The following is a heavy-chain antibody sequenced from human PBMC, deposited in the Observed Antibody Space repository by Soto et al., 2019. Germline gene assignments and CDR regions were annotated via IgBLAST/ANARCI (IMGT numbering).Heavy chain of an antibody. J-gene: IGHJ6*02. CDR2: INHSGST. Sequence: SETLSLTCAVYGGSFSGYYWSWIRQPPGKGLEWIGEINHSGSTNYNPSLKSRVTISVDTSKNQFSLKLSSVTAADTAVYYCARGTRYFDWLPGRAYGMDVWGQGTTVTVSS. D-gene: IGHD3-9*01. CDR1: GGSFSGYY. CDR3: ARGTRYFDWLPGRAYGMDV. V-gene: IGHV4-34*01.